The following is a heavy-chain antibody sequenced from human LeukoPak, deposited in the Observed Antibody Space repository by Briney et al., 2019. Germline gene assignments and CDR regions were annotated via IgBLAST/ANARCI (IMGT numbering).Heavy chain of an antibody. D-gene: IGHD3/OR15-3a*01. CDR3: AKGTGINHYHWIDP. Sequence: GGSLRLSCAASKVTFSDYAMNWVRQAPGKGLEWVSGISGSGGNTYYADSVKGRFTISRYNSKNTLYLQMNSLRAEDTALYYCAKGTGINHYHWIDPWGQGTQVTVSS. V-gene: IGHV3-23*01. CDR1: KVTFSDYA. J-gene: IGHJ5*02. CDR2: ISGSGGNT.